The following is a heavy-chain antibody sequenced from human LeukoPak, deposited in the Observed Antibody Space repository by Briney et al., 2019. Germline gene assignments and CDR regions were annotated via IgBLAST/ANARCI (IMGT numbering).Heavy chain of an antibody. CDR1: GYTFTGYY. CDR3: ARVQYYYDSSGSFDP. D-gene: IGHD3-22*01. CDR2: INPNSGGT. J-gene: IGHJ5*02. V-gene: IGHV1-2*02. Sequence: GASVKVSCKASGYTFTGYYMHWVRQAPGQGIEWMGWINPNSGGTNYAQKFQGRVTMTRDTSISTAYMELSRLRSDDTAVYYCARVQYYYDSSGSFDPWGQGTLVTVSS.